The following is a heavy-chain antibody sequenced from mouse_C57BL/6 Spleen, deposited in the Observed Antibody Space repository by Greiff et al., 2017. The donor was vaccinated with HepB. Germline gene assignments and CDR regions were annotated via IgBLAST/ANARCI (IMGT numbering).Heavy chain of an antibody. V-gene: IGHV5-16*01. CDR2: INYDGSST. D-gene: IGHD2-5*01. J-gene: IGHJ1*03. Sequence: EVQRVESAGGLVQPGSSMKLSCTASGFTFSDYYMAWVRQVPEKGLEWVANINYDGSSTYYLDSLKSRFIISRDNAKNILYLQMSSLKSEDTATYYCARYSNYGYFDVWGTGTTVTVSS. CDR1: GFTFSDYY. CDR3: ARYSNYGYFDV.